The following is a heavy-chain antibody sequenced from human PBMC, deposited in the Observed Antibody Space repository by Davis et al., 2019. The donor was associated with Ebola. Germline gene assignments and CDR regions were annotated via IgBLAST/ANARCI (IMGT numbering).Heavy chain of an antibody. CDR1: GYTFTNYG. D-gene: IGHD6-19*01. Sequence: ASVKVSCKASGYTFTNYGITWVRQAPGQGLEWMGWISAYNGNTNYAQKLQGRVTMTTDTSTSTAYMELRSLRSDDTAVYYCARSPSWAGPRRVEYYYGMDVWGQGTTVTVSS. J-gene: IGHJ6*02. CDR2: ISAYNGNT. V-gene: IGHV1-18*04. CDR3: ARSPSWAGPRRVEYYYGMDV.